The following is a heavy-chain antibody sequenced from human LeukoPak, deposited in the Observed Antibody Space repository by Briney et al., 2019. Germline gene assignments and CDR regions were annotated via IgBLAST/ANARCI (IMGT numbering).Heavy chain of an antibody. Sequence: ASVKVSCKASGYTFTNHAISWVRQAPGQGLEYMGWIDTNTGNPTYAQAFTGRIVFSLDTSVSTAYLDIRSLKAEDTAVYFCARRSMVQHLDVWGKGTTVIVSS. CDR2: IDTNTGNP. CDR1: GYTFTNHA. D-gene: IGHD3-10*01. CDR3: ARRSMVQHLDV. V-gene: IGHV7-4-1*02. J-gene: IGHJ6*04.